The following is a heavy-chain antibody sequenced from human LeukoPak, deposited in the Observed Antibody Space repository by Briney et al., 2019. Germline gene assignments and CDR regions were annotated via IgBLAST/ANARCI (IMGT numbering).Heavy chain of an antibody. CDR2: ISGIAGST. CDR1: GFTFRSYA. Sequence: GGPRRFSCAASGFTFRSYAMTWVGQAPGKGREWVSSISGIAGSTYSTDSVTGRFTISRENSKNTLYLQMNSLRAEDTAVYYCAKWDIVVVPAAPGSVLDVWGKGTTVTISS. CDR3: AKWDIVVVPAAPGSVLDV. V-gene: IGHV3-23*01. D-gene: IGHD2-2*01. J-gene: IGHJ6*04.